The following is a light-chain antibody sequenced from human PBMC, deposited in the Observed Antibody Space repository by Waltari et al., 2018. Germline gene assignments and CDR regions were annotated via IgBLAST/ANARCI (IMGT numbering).Light chain of an antibody. CDR1: SSDVGGYNH. CDR2: DVS. CDR3: SSYTSSSTFV. J-gene: IGLJ1*01. Sequence: QSALTQPASVSGSPGQSITISCTGTSSDVGGYNHVSWYQQHPGKAPKRTIYDVSKRPPGVSTRFSGSKSGNPASLTISGLQAEDEADYYCSSYTSSSTFVFGTGTKVTVL. V-gene: IGLV2-14*01.